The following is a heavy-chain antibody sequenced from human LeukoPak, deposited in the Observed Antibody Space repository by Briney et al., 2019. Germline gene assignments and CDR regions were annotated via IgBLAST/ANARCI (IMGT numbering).Heavy chain of an antibody. Sequence: TGGSLRLSCAASGFTFSSYAMSWVRQAPGKGLEWVSAISGSGGSTYYADSVKGRFTISRDNSKNTLWLQMNSLRAKDTAVYYCAKGSKAAAGSRPYNWFDPWGQGTLVTVSS. CDR2: ISGSGGST. J-gene: IGHJ5*02. D-gene: IGHD6-13*01. CDR1: GFTFSSYA. CDR3: AKGSKAAAGSRPYNWFDP. V-gene: IGHV3-23*01.